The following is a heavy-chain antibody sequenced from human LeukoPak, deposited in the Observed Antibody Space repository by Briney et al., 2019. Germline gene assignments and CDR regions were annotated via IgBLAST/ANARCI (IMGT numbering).Heavy chain of an antibody. J-gene: IGHJ3*02. V-gene: IGHV4-59*08. D-gene: IGHD1-14*01. CDR3: ARRLTPDAFDI. CDR2: IYYSGST. Sequence: SETLSLTCTVSGGSISSYYWSWIRQPPGKGLEWIGYIYYSGSTNYNPSLKSRATISVDTSKNQFSLKLSSVTAADTAVYYCARRLTPDAFDIWGQGTTVTVSS. CDR1: GGSISSYY.